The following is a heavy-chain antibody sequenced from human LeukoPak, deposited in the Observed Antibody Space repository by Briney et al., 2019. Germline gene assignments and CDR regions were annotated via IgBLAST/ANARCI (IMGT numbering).Heavy chain of an antibody. D-gene: IGHD4-23*01. CDR3: ARDKWDYGGNPQVYDY. CDR2: ISSSSSYI. V-gene: IGHV3-21*01. CDR1: GFTFSSYS. Sequence: PGGSLRLSCAASGFTFSSYSMNWVRQAPGKGLEWVSSISSSSSYIYYADPVKGRFTISRDNAKNSLYLQMNSLRAEDTAVYYCARDKWDYGGNPQVYDYWGQGTLVTVSS. J-gene: IGHJ4*02.